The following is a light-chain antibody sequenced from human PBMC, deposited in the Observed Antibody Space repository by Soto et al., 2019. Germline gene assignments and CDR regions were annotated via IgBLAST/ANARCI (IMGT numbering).Light chain of an antibody. V-gene: IGKV3-15*01. CDR1: QSVATN. J-gene: IGKJ5*01. CDR3: QQYGNSPRSIT. Sequence: EIVMTQTPATLSVSPGERATLSCRASQSVATNVAWYQQKPGQAPRLLIHGASTRATGIPDRFSGSGSGTDFTLTINRLEPEDFAVYYCQQYGNSPRSITFGQGTRPE. CDR2: GAS.